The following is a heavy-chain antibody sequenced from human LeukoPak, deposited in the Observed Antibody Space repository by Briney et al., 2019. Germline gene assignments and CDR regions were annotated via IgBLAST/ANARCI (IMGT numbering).Heavy chain of an antibody. Sequence: GGSLRLSCAASGFTFSDDWMSWMRQAPGKGLEWVANIKYDGDEEYYVDSVKGRFTISRDNAKNSLYLQLNSLRVEDTAVYYCKSGGAAPGSFDNWGQGTLVTVSP. D-gene: IGHD6-13*01. CDR2: IKYDGDEE. J-gene: IGHJ4*02. CDR1: GFTFSDDW. V-gene: IGHV3-7*01. CDR3: KSGGAAPGSFDN.